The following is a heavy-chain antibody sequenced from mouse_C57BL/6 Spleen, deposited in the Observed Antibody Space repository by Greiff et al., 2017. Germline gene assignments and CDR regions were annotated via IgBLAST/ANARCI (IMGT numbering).Heavy chain of an antibody. CDR3: VLAMDY. J-gene: IGHJ4*01. CDR2: INPSTGGT. Sequence: EVQLQQSGPELVKPGASVKISCKASGYSFTGYYMNWVKQSPEKSLEWIGEINPSTGGTTYNQKFKAKATLTVDKSSSTAYMQLKSLTSEDSAVYYCVLAMDYWGQGTSVTVSS. CDR1: GYSFTGYY. V-gene: IGHV1-42*01.